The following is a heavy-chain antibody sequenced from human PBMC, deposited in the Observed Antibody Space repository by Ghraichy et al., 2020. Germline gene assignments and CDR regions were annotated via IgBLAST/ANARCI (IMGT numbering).Heavy chain of an antibody. Sequence: SETLSLTCTVSGGSITTGDYYWSWIRQPPGKGLEWIGNIFHSGTTHYNPSLKSRLTMSVDTAKNQFSLKLTSVTAADTAVYYCAKVGILWPGPNLDYWGQGTLVTVSS. CDR1: GGSITTGDYY. J-gene: IGHJ4*02. CDR2: IFHSGTT. D-gene: IGHD3-10*01. V-gene: IGHV4-30-4*01. CDR3: AKVGILWPGPNLDY.